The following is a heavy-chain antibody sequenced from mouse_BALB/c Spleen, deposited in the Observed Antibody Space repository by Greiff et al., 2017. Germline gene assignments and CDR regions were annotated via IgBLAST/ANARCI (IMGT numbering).Heavy chain of an antibody. V-gene: IGHV5-12-2*01. Sequence: DVQLVESGGGLVQPGGSLKLSCAASGFTFSSYTMSWVRQTPEKRLEWVAYISNGGGSTYYPDTVKGRFTISRDNAKNTLYLQMSSLKSEDTAMYYCARHRYYGSSFYWYFDVWGAGTTVTVSS. CDR1: GFTFSSYT. CDR2: ISNGGGST. CDR3: ARHRYYGSSFYWYFDV. D-gene: IGHD1-1*01. J-gene: IGHJ1*01.